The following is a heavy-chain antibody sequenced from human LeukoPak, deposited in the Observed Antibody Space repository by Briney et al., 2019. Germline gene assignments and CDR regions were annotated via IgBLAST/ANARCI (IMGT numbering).Heavy chain of an antibody. CDR1: GYSFTSYW. CDR2: IYPGDSDT. J-gene: IGHJ4*02. V-gene: IGHV5-51*01. Sequence: KRGESLKISCKGSGYSFTSYWIGWVRQMPGKGLEWMGIIYPGDSDTRYSPSFQGQVTISADKSISTAYLQWSSLKALDTAMYYCARRVTMVRGVIRPVYYFDYWGQGTLVTVSS. D-gene: IGHD3-10*01. CDR3: ARRVTMVRGVIRPVYYFDY.